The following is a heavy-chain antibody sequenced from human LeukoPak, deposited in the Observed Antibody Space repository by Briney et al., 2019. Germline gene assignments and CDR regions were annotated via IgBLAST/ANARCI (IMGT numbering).Heavy chain of an antibody. CDR1: GFTFSSYS. D-gene: IGHD5-18*01. CDR3: ARVSDTAMVPYYFDY. V-gene: IGHV3-21*01. Sequence: PGGSLRLSCAASGFTFSSYSMNWVRQAPGKGLEWVSSISSSSSYIYYADSVKGRFTISRDNAKNSLYLQMNSLRAEDTAVYYCARVSDTAMVPYYFDYWGQGTLVTVSS. J-gene: IGHJ4*02. CDR2: ISSSSSYI.